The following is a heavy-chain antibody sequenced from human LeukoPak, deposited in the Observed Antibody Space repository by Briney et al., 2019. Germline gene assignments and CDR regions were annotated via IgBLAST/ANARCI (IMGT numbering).Heavy chain of an antibody. D-gene: IGHD6-6*01. V-gene: IGHV3-9*01. CDR3: ARSSYSSSSSV. CDR1: GFIFNNYA. Sequence: QPGRSLRLSCAGSGFIFNNYAMHWVRQPPGKGLEWVSGISWNSGSIDYADSVKGRFTISRDNAKNSLYLQINSLRAEDTAVYYCARSSYSSSSSVWGQGTMVTVSS. J-gene: IGHJ3*01. CDR2: ISWNSGSI.